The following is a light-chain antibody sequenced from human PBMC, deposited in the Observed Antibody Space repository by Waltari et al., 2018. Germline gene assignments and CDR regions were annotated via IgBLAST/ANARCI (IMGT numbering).Light chain of an antibody. V-gene: IGLV3-21*02. CDR3: QVWDDSSDDFV. CDR2: HAN. J-gene: IGLJ1*01. Sequence: SYVLVQPPSVSVAPRQTARITCGGNNIVSKTVHWYQPRPGPAPVLAVYHANDRPSGIPERFSGSNSENTATLTITRVEAGDEADYYCQVWDDSSDDFVFGLGTKVTVL. CDR1: NIVSKT.